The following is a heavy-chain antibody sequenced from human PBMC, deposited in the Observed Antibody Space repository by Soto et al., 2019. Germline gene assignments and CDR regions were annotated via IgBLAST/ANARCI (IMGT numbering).Heavy chain of an antibody. CDR2: VYNSWGT. CDR1: GGSISSNY. D-gene: IGHD6-13*01. V-gene: IGHV4-59*01. Sequence: SETLSLTCTVSGGSISSNYWTWIRQPPGNGLEWIGYVYNSWGTNYNPSLKSRVTISEDTSKSQFSLKVNSMTAADTAVYYCARYRREAVAGYTLDNWGQGILVT. CDR3: ARYRREAVAGYTLDN. J-gene: IGHJ4*02.